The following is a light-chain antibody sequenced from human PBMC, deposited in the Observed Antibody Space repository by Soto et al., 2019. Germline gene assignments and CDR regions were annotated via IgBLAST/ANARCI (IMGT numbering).Light chain of an antibody. Sequence: ETVLTQSPATLSLSPRERATLSCRASQSISSSLAWYQQTPGQAPRLLIYDASKRATGIPARFSGSGSGTDFTLPIISSEPEGFAVYFCQQRFSWPSFGPGTKVDIK. J-gene: IGKJ3*01. CDR3: QQRFSWPS. CDR2: DAS. CDR1: QSISSS. V-gene: IGKV3-11*01.